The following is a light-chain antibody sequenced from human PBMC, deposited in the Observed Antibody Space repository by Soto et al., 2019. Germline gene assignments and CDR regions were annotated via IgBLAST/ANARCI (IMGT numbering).Light chain of an antibody. Sequence: EIVLTQSPGTLSLSPGERATLSCRASQSVSSYYLAWYQQKPGQAPRLLIYAASSRATGIPDRFSGGGSGTDFTLTISRLEPEDFALYYCHQRQSWPRTFGQGTKVDIK. CDR2: AAS. V-gene: IGKV3D-20*02. CDR3: HQRQSWPRT. J-gene: IGKJ1*01. CDR1: QSVSSYY.